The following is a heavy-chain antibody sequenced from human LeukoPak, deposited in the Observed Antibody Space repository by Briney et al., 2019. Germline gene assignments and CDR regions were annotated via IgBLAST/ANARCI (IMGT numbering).Heavy chain of an antibody. J-gene: IGHJ5*02. D-gene: IGHD2-2*01. V-gene: IGHV3-23*01. CDR2: ISGSGGST. CDR1: GFTFSSYA. Sequence: GGSLRLSCAASGFTFSSYAMSWVRQAPGKGLEWVSAISGSGGSTYYADSVKGRFNIPRDNSKNTLYLQMNSLRAEETAVYYCATNDTKSLDIVVVPAAKGFDPGGQGTLVTVSA. CDR3: ATNDTKSLDIVVVPAAKGFDP.